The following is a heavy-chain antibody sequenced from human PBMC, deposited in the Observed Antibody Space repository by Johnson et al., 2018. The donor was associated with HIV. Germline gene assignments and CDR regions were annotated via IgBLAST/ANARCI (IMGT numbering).Heavy chain of an antibody. J-gene: IGHJ3*02. V-gene: IGHV3-30*03. D-gene: IGHD1-26*01. CDR2: ISYDGSNK. CDR3: ARANGLVGDRAFDI. CDR1: GFTFSSYG. Sequence: QVLLVESGGGLVQPGGSLRLSCAASGFTFSSYGMNWVRQAPGKGLEWVAVISYDGSNKYYADSVQGRFTISRDNSKNTLYLQMNSLRAEDTALYYCARANGLVGDRAFDIWGQGTMVTVSS.